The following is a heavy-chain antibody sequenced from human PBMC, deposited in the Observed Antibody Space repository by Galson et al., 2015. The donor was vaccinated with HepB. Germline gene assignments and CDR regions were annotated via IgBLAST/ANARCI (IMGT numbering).Heavy chain of an antibody. D-gene: IGHD3-22*01. V-gene: IGHV1-58*02. Sequence: SVKVSCKASGFTLTSSAMQWVRQARGQRLEWIGWIVVGSGNTNYAQKFQEGVTITRDMSTSTAYMELSSLRSEDTAVYYCAAGYYYDSSGYYYWGQGTLVTVSS. CDR3: AAGYYYDSSGYYY. CDR1: GFTLTSSA. CDR2: IVVGSGNT. J-gene: IGHJ4*02.